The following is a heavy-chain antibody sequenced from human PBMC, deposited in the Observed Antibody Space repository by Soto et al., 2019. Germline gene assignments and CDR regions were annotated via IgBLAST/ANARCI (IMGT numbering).Heavy chain of an antibody. J-gene: IGHJ4*02. Sequence: QVQLVESGGGVVQPGRSLRLSCAASGFTFSTYAMHWVRQAPGKGLEWVAIISDDGSKKYYADSVKGRFTISRDNSKNTLYVQMNSLRAEDTAVYYCAREEYSTLDYWGQGTLVTVSS. CDR2: ISDDGSKK. V-gene: IGHV3-30-3*01. CDR3: AREEYSTLDY. CDR1: GFTFSTYA. D-gene: IGHD6-6*01.